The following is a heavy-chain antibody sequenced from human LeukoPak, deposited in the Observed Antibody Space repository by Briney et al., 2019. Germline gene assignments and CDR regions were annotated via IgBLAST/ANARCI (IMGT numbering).Heavy chain of an antibody. Sequence: GASVKVSCKASGYTFTDSYVHWVRLALGQGREWLGWINPNSGGTNYAQSFQGRVTMTRDTSISTAYMELSSLRSDDTAVYFCARIPSWDCSTTTCGSGGYCFDSWGQGTLVTVSP. CDR1: GYTFTDSY. CDR2: INPNSGGT. J-gene: IGHJ4*02. D-gene: IGHD2-2*01. V-gene: IGHV1-2*02. CDR3: ARIPSWDCSTTTCGSGGYCFDS.